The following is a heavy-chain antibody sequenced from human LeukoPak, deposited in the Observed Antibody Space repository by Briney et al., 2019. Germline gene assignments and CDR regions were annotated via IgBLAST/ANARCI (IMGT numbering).Heavy chain of an antibody. CDR3: ARQTYYDILTGPSYAFDI. CDR2: ISGSGGST. Sequence: PGGSLRLSCAASGFTFSSYAMSWVRQAPGKGLEWVSAISGSGGSTYYADSVKGRFTISRDNSKNTLYLQMNSLRAEDTAVYYCARQTYYDILTGPSYAFDIWGQGTMVTVSS. V-gene: IGHV3-23*01. J-gene: IGHJ3*02. CDR1: GFTFSSYA. D-gene: IGHD3-9*01.